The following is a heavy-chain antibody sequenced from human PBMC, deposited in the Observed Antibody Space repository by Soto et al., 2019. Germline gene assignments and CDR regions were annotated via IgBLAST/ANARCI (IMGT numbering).Heavy chain of an antibody. Sequence: GASVKVSCKASGYTFTSYYMHWVRQAPGQGLEWMGIINPSGGSTSYAQKFQGRVTMTRDTSTSTVYMELSSLRSEDTAVYYCAVGYRSGGSCYTPHDAFDIWGQGTMVTVSS. D-gene: IGHD2-15*01. CDR3: AVGYRSGGSCYTPHDAFDI. V-gene: IGHV1-46*01. CDR2: INPSGGST. J-gene: IGHJ3*02. CDR1: GYTFTSYY.